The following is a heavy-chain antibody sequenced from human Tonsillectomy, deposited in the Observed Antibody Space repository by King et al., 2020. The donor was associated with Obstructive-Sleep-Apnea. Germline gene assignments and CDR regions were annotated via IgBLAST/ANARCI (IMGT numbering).Heavy chain of an antibody. Sequence: QLQESGPGLVKPSETLSLTCTVSGGSISSSSYYWGWIRQPPGKGLEWIGNIYYSGSTYYNPSLKSRVTISVDTSKNQFSLKRSSVTAADTAVYYCARGSRYSSSGYANYWGQGTLVTVSS. CDR1: GGSISSSSYY. CDR3: ARGSRYSSSGYANY. CDR2: IYYSGST. D-gene: IGHD6-13*01. J-gene: IGHJ4*02. V-gene: IGHV4-39*07.